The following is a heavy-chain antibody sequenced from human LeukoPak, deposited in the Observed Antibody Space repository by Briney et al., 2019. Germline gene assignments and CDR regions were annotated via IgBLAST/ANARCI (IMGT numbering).Heavy chain of an antibody. CDR3: ARDQGVSYCSSTSCRYYYYGMDV. V-gene: IGHV4-39*07. Sequence: SETLSLTCIVSGGSISTSAYYWGWIRQPPGEGLQWIGSIYYSGNTYYNSSLKSRVTISVDTSKNQFSLKLSSVTAADTAVYYCARDQGVSYCSSTSCRYYYYGMDVWGQGTTVTVSS. CDR1: GGSISTSAYY. CDR2: IYYSGNT. D-gene: IGHD2-2*01. J-gene: IGHJ6*02.